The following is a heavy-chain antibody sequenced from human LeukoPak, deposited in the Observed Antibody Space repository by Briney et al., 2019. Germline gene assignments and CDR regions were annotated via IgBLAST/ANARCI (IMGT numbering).Heavy chain of an antibody. CDR3: ARGPRMYSGSYFGY. Sequence: ASAKVSCKASGYTFTSYDINWVRQATGQGLEWMGWMNPNSGNTGYAQKFQGRVTMTRNTSISTAYMGLSSLRSEDTAVYYCARGPRMYSGSYFGYWGQGTLVTVSS. D-gene: IGHD1-26*01. CDR2: MNPNSGNT. J-gene: IGHJ4*02. V-gene: IGHV1-8*01. CDR1: GYTFTSYD.